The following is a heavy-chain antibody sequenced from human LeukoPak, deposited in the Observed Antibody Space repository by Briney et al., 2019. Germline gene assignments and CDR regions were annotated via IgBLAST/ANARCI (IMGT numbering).Heavy chain of an antibody. J-gene: IGHJ4*02. Sequence: GGSLRLSCTASGFTFSTYWMSWVRRAPGKGLEYVSAISSNGGSTYYANSVKGRFTISRDNSKNTLYLQMGSLRAEDMAVYYCARVGSSWYRGYFDYWGQGTLVTVSS. V-gene: IGHV3-64*01. CDR1: GFTFSTYW. D-gene: IGHD6-13*01. CDR3: ARVGSSWYRGYFDY. CDR2: ISSNGGST.